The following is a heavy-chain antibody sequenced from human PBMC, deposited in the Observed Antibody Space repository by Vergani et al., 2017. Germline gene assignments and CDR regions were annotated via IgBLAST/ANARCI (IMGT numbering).Heavy chain of an antibody. J-gene: IGHJ4*02. Sequence: QVQLVQSGAEVKKPGASVKVSCKASGYALTTYYMHWVRQAPGQGLEWMGIINPSGGSTSYAQNFQGRVSMTRDTSTSTVYMELSSLRFEDTAVYYCARVLGGSRDYWGQGTLVTVSS. D-gene: IGHD3-10*01. V-gene: IGHV1-46*01. CDR3: ARVLGGSRDY. CDR1: GYALTTYY. CDR2: INPSGGST.